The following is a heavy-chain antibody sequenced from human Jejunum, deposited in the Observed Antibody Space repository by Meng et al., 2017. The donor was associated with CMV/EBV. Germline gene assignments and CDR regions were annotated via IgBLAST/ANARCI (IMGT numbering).Heavy chain of an antibody. CDR3: ARQDYFGSGTYHHWFDP. V-gene: IGHV5-51*01. J-gene: IGHJ5*02. CDR2: ILPSNSDT. Sequence: FNNYWIGWVSQLPGKGLEWMGIILPSNSDTRYSPSFEGQVTMSADKSSSTAYLEWSSLQASDSGMYYCARQDYFGSGTYHHWFDPWGPGTLVTVSS. D-gene: IGHD3-10*01. CDR1: FNNYW.